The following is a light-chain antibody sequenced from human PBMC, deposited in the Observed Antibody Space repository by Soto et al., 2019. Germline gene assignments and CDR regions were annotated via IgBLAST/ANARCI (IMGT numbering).Light chain of an antibody. CDR3: SSYTGSSTLYV. V-gene: IGLV2-14*01. CDR1: SSDVGGYNY. J-gene: IGLJ1*01. Sequence: QSVLTQPASVSGSPGQSITISCTGTSSDVGGYNYVSWYQQHPGKAPKLMIHDVSNRPSGVSNRFSGSKSGNMASLTISGLQAEDEADYYCSSYTGSSTLYVFGTGTKVTVL. CDR2: DVS.